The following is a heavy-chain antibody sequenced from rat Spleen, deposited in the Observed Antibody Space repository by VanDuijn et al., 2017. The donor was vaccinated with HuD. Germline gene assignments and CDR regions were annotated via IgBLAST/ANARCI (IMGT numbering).Heavy chain of an antibody. CDR2: ISYDGYNT. CDR3: ARPHSSHYVMDA. V-gene: IGHV5-29*01. Sequence: EVKLVESDGGLVQPGGSLKLSCAASGFTFSDYFMAWVRQAPTMGLEWVATISYDGYNTYYRDSVKGRFSISRDNAKSTLYLQMDSLRSEDTATYYCARPHSSHYVMDAWGQGASVTVSS. D-gene: IGHD1-8*01. J-gene: IGHJ4*01. CDR1: GFTFSDYF.